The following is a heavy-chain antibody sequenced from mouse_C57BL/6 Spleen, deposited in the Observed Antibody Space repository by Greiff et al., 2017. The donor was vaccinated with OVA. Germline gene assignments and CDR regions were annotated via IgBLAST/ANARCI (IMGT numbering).Heavy chain of an antibody. CDR1: GFTFSDYG. J-gene: IGHJ3*01. D-gene: IGHD2-3*01. Sequence: EVHLVESGGGLVKPGGSLKLSCAASGFTFSDYGMHWVRQAPEKGLEWVAYISSGSSTIYYADTVKGRFTISRDNAKNTLFLQMTSLRSEDTAMYYCARSRDGYRFAYWGQGTLVTVSA. CDR2: ISSGSSTI. V-gene: IGHV5-17*01. CDR3: ARSRDGYRFAY.